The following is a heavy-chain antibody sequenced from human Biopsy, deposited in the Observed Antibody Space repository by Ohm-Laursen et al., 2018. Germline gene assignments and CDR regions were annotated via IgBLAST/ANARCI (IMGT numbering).Heavy chain of an antibody. V-gene: IGHV3-48*01. Sequence: SLRLPCAASGFTFSTYAMNWVRQAPGQGLEWISYISSTSSATYNADSVKGRFTVSRDNAKNSLFLQMNSLRAEDTAVYYCARRAIWGQGTTVTVSS. CDR3: ARRAI. J-gene: IGHJ3*02. CDR2: ISSTSSAT. CDR1: GFTFSTYA.